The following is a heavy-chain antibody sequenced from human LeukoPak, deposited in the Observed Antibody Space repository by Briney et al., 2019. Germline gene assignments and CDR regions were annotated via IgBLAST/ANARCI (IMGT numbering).Heavy chain of an antibody. CDR3: ARPGSSSRGYYYYYYGMDV. CDR1: GYTFTSYD. V-gene: IGHV1-8*01. D-gene: IGHD6-13*01. J-gene: IGHJ6*02. Sequence: ASVKVSCKASGYTFTSYDINWVRQATGQGLEWMGWMNPNSGNTGYAQKFQGRVTMTRNTSISTAYMELSNLRSEDTAVYYCARPGSSSRGYYYYYYGMDVWGQGTTVTVSS. CDR2: MNPNSGNT.